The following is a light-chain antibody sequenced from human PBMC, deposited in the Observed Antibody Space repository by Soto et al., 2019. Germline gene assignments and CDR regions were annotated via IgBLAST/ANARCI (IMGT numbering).Light chain of an antibody. J-gene: IGKJ1*01. Sequence: DIQVTQSPSTLSASVGDRVTITCRASQDISIWLAWYQQKPGKAPDLLIYDASSLESGVPSRFSGSGSGTEFTLTISSMQPDDSATYYCQQYQNLWTLGQGTKVDIK. CDR3: QQYQNLWT. V-gene: IGKV1-5*01. CDR1: QDISIW. CDR2: DAS.